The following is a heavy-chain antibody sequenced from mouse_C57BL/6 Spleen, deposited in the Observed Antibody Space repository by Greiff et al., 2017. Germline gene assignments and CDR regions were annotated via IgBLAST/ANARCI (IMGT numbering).Heavy chain of an antibody. Sequence: EVLLVESGGGLVKPGGSLKLSCAASGFTFSDYGMHWVRQAPGKGLEWVAYISSGSSTIYYADTVKGRVIISRDNAKNTLFLQMTSLRSEDTAMYYCARNYDYGWFADWGQGTLVTVSA. CDR2: ISSGSSTI. CDR3: ARNYDYGWFAD. J-gene: IGHJ3*01. D-gene: IGHD2-4*01. V-gene: IGHV5-17*01. CDR1: GFTFSDYG.